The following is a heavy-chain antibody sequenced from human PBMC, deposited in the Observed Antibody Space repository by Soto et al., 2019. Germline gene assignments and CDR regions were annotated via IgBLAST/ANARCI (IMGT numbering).Heavy chain of an antibody. CDR2: INHSGST. D-gene: IGHD2-8*02. CDR3: ATDKITGLFDY. J-gene: IGHJ4*02. CDR1: GGSFSGYY. V-gene: IGHV4-34*01. Sequence: QVQLQQWGAGLLKPSETLSLTCAVYGGSFSGYYWTWIRQPPGTGLEWIGEINHSGSTNYNPSLKSRVTISVDTSKNQFSLKLTSVTAADTAVYYCATDKITGLFDYWGPGTLVTVSS.